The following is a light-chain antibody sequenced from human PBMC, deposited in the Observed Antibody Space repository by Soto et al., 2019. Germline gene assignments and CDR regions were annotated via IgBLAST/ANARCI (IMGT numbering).Light chain of an antibody. V-gene: IGKV1-5*03. Sequence: DIQMTQSPSTLSASVGDRVTITCRASQSISSWLAWYQQKPGKAPKLLIYKASSLESGVPSRFSGSGAGREFTLTISSLQPDDFATYYCQQYNSYSRTFGPGTKVDIK. J-gene: IGKJ3*01. CDR2: KAS. CDR1: QSISSW. CDR3: QQYNSYSRT.